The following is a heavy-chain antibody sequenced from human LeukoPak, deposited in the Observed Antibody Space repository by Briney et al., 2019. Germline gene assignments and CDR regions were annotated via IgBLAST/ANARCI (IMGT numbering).Heavy chain of an antibody. CDR2: ISSNGGST. J-gene: IGHJ4*02. D-gene: IGHD3-10*01. Sequence: GGSLRLSCAASGFTFSSYGMNWVRQAPGKGLEYVSAISSNGGSTYYADSVKGRFTISRDNSKNTLYLQMSSLRAENTAVYYCVKARYYGSGLPPSYFDYWGQGTLVTVSS. CDR1: GFTFSSYG. CDR3: VKARYYGSGLPPSYFDY. V-gene: IGHV3-64D*06.